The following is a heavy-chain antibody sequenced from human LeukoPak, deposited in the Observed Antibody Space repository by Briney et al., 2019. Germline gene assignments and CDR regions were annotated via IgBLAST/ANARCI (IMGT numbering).Heavy chain of an antibody. V-gene: IGHV3-23*01. CDR1: GFTFSSYA. J-gene: IGHJ4*02. CDR3: ANLVVPAAIDDY. Sequence: PGGSLTLTCAASGFTFSSYALSWVRQGPGKGLEWVSAISGSGGSTYYADSVKGRFTISRDNSKNTLDLQMNSLRAEDTAVYYCANLVVPAAIDDYWGQGTLVTVSS. D-gene: IGHD2-2*02. CDR2: ISGSGGST.